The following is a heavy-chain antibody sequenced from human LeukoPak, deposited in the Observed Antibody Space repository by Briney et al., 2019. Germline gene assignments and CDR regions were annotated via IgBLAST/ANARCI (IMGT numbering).Heavy chain of an antibody. CDR2: ILYDGRNK. CDR1: GFTFSSYA. V-gene: IGHV3-30*04. J-gene: IGHJ4*02. Sequence: GGSLRLSCAASGFTFSSYAMHWVRQAPGKGLEWVAVILYDGRNKYYADSVKGRFTISRDNSKNTLYLQMNSLRAEDTAVYYCARDRLTYCGGDCGLDYWGQGTLVTVSS. CDR3: ARDRLTYCGGDCGLDY. D-gene: IGHD2-21*02.